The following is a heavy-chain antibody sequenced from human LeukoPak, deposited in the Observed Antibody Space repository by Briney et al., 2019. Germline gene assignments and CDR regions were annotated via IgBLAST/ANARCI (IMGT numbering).Heavy chain of an antibody. J-gene: IGHJ5*02. CDR3: ASTPLGIAAAGGFDP. CDR1: GFTFSSYA. CDR2: ILGSGGST. Sequence: RGSLRLSCAASGFTFSSYAISWVRQAPGEGLEWVSAILGSGGSTYYAHSVKGRFTISRRNSKNTLYLQVNSLRAEDTAVYYCASTPLGIAAAGGFDPWGQGTLVTVSS. V-gene: IGHV3-23*01. D-gene: IGHD6-13*01.